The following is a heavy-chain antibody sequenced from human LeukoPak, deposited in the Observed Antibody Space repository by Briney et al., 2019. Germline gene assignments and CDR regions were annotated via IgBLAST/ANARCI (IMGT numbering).Heavy chain of an antibody. V-gene: IGHV3-15*01. D-gene: IGHD6-13*01. J-gene: IGHJ4*02. CDR2: IKSKTDGGTT. CDR3: TTAGAAAGGGGDY. CDR1: GFTFSNAW. Sequence: GGSLRPSCAASGFTFSNAWMSWVRQAPGKGLEWVGRIKSKTDGGTTDYAAPVKGRFTISRDDSKNTLYLQMNSLKTEDTAVYYCTTAGAAAGGGGDYWGQGTLVTVSS.